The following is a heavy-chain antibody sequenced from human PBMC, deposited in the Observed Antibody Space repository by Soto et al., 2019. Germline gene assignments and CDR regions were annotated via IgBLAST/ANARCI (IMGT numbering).Heavy chain of an antibody. CDR2: INHSGST. CDR1: GGSFSGYY. CDR3: ARGLYQLLSPFDY. D-gene: IGHD2-2*01. Sequence: SETLSLTCAVYGGSFSGYYWSWIRQPPGKGLEWIGEINHSGSTNYNPSLKSRVTISVDTSKNQFSLKLSSVTAADTAVYYCARGLYQLLSPFDYWGQGTLVTVSS. J-gene: IGHJ4*02. V-gene: IGHV4-34*01.